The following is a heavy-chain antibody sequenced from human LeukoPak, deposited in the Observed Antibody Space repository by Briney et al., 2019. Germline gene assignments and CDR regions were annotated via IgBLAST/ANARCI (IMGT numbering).Heavy chain of an antibody. CDR1: GFTFSSYW. V-gene: IGHV3-7*01. CDR3: ARDRYGDYFDY. CDR2: IKQDGSER. Sequence: GGSLRLSCAASGFTFSSYWMSWVRQAPGKGLEWEANIKQDGSERYYVDSVKVRFTISRDNATNSLYLQMNSLRAEDTAVYYCARDRYGDYFDYWGQGTLVTVSS. D-gene: IGHD4/OR15-4a*01. J-gene: IGHJ4*02.